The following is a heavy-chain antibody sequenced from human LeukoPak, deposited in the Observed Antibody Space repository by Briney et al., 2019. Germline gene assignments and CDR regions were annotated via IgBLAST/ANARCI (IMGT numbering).Heavy chain of an antibody. CDR3: ARDWYYYDSSGYSRYFDY. D-gene: IGHD3-22*01. V-gene: IGHV3-11*01. J-gene: IGHJ4*02. CDR2: ISSSGSTI. Sequence: GGPLRLSCAASGFTFSDYYMSWIRQAPGKGLEWVSYISSSGSTIYYADSVKGRFTISRDNAKNSLYLQMNSLRAEDTAVYYCARDWYYYDSSGYSRYFDYWGQGTLVTVSS. CDR1: GFTFSDYY.